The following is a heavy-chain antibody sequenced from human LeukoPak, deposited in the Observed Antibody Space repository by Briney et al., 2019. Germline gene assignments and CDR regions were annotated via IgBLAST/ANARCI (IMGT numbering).Heavy chain of an antibody. CDR3: ARIAARSDY. D-gene: IGHD6-6*01. Sequence: SESLSLTCAVYGRSLSGYYWRWISQPPARALEWIGEINHSGSTNHNPSLKSRVTISVDTSKNQFSLKLRSVTAADTAVYYCARIAARSDYWGQGTLVTVSS. CDR2: INHSGST. J-gene: IGHJ4*02. CDR1: GRSLSGYY. V-gene: IGHV4-34*01.